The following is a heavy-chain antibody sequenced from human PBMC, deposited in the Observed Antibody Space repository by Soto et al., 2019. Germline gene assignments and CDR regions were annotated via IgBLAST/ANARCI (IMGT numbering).Heavy chain of an antibody. Sequence: SETLSLTCTVSGGSISSSSYYWGWIRQPPGKGLEWIGSIYYSGSTYYNPSLKSRVTISVDTSKNQFSLKLSPVTAADTAVYYCARPSDTAMVTYDYWGQGTLVTVSS. V-gene: IGHV4-39*01. J-gene: IGHJ4*02. CDR1: GGSISSSSYY. CDR2: IYYSGST. D-gene: IGHD5-18*01. CDR3: ARPSDTAMVTYDY.